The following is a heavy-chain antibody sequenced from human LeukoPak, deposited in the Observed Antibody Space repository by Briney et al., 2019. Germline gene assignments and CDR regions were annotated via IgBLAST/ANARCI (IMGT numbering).Heavy chain of an antibody. J-gene: IGHJ1*01. CDR3: ATYTSGWTGEYFQQ. Sequence: PSETLSLTCAVSGGSSRNANNDWSWIRQPAGKGLEWIGRIYTSGITNYNPSLKSRVTISVDTSKNQFSLKVNSVTAADTAVYYCATYTSGWTGEYFQQWGQGTLVTVSS. D-gene: IGHD6-19*01. CDR1: GGSSRNANND. CDR2: IYTSGIT. V-gene: IGHV4-61*02.